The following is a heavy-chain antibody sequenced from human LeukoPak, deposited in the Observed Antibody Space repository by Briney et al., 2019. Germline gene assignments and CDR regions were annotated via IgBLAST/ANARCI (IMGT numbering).Heavy chain of an antibody. CDR2: ISYDGSNK. V-gene: IGHV3-30*04. J-gene: IGHJ4*02. CDR3: ARDAGTDGTYFDY. CDR1: GFIFGAYA. Sequence: PGGSLRLSCAAPGFIFGAYALHWVRQAPGKGLEWVAVISYDGSNKYYVDSVKGRITISRDKSKNTVYLQMNSLRVEDTAVYYCARDAGTDGTYFDYWGQGTLVTVSS. D-gene: IGHD1-1*01.